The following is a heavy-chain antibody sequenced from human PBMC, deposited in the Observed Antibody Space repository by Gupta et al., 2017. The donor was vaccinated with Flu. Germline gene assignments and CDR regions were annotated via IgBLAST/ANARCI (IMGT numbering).Heavy chain of an antibody. CDR2: IFSNDEK. CDR1: GFSLSNARMG. CDR3: ARMGIKWPYGLDYYGMDV. Sequence: QVTLKESGPVLVKPTETLTLTCTVSGFSLSNARMGVSWIRQPPGKALEWLAHIFSNDEKSYSTSLKSRLTISKDTSKSQVVLTMTNMDPVDTATYYCARMGIKWPYGLDYYGMDVWGQGTTVTVSS. D-gene: IGHD5-12*01. J-gene: IGHJ6*02. V-gene: IGHV2-26*01.